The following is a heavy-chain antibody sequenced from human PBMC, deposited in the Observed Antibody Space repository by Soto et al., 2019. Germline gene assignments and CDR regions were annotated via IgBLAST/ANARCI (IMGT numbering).Heavy chain of an antibody. D-gene: IGHD5-18*01. CDR3: ARLNPGYSYGQV. V-gene: IGHV5-10-1*01. J-gene: IGHJ4*02. CDR1: GYSFTNYW. Sequence: DVQLVQSGAEVKKPGESLRISCKGSGYSFTNYWISWVRQMPGKGLEWMGRIDPRESDAKYSPSFQGHVTISTDKSISTAYLQWSSLTASDTAMYYCARLNPGYSYGQVWGQGTLVTVSS. CDR2: IDPRESDA.